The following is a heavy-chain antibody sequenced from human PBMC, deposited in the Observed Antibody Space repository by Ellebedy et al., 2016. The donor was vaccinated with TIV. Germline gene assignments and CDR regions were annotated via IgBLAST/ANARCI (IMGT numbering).Heavy chain of an antibody. V-gene: IGHV3-23*01. CDR1: GFTFSSYA. CDR3: AKGRGGGSDSSAPRYYFDY. Sequence: GESLKISCAASGFTFSSYAMSWVRQAPGKGLESVSTISNTGSRTYYADSVEGRFIISSDNSKQPLYQQMNSLRAEDTAVYYCAKGRGGGSDSSAPRYYFDYWGLGTLVTVSS. D-gene: IGHD3-22*01. CDR2: ISNTGSRT. J-gene: IGHJ4*02.